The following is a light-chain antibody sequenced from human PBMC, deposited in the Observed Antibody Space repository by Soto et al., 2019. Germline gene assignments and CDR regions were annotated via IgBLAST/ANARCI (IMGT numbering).Light chain of an antibody. CDR3: QPYSPYSPPWT. V-gene: IGKV1-5*01. CDR1: QTISGW. CDR2: DAS. Sequence: DIQMTQSPSTLSASVGDRVTITCRACQTISGWLAWYQQKPGNAPKLLIFDASHLESGVPSRFSGSGSGTEFTLTISSLQPDDFATYYCQPYSPYSPPWTFGQGTKVDIK. J-gene: IGKJ1*01.